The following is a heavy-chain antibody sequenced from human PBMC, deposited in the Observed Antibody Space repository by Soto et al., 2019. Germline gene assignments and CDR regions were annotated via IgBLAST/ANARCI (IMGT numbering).Heavy chain of an antibody. D-gene: IGHD3-22*01. CDR2: IKQDGSEK. J-gene: IGHJ6*02. V-gene: IGHV3-7*04. Sequence: GSLRLSCAASGFTFSSYWMSWVRQAPGKGLEWVANIKQDGSEKYYVDSVKGRLTISRDNAKNSLYLQMNSLRAEDTAVYYCARFYYDSSGYLPSPYYYYYGMDVWGQGTTVTVSS. CDR1: GFTFSSYW. CDR3: ARFYYDSSGYLPSPYYYYYGMDV.